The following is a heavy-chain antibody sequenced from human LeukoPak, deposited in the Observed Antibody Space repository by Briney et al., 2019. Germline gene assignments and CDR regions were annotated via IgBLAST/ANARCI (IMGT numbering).Heavy chain of an antibody. V-gene: IGHV3-7*01. D-gene: IGHD2-15*01. CDR3: ARAPPPCSGGSCYSGRYYYYYYYMDV. CDR2: INQDGSEK. J-gene: IGHJ6*03. Sequence: PGGSLRHSCAASGFTFSSYWMSWVRQAPGKGLEWVANINQDGSEKYYLDSVKGRFTISRDNAKNSLYLQMKSLRAEDTAVYYCARAPPPCSGGSCYSGRYYYYYYYMDVWGKGTTVTVSS. CDR1: GFTFSSYW.